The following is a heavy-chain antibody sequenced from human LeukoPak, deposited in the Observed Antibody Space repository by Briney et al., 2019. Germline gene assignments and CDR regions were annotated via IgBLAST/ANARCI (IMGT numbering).Heavy chain of an antibody. CDR1: GYTFTSYD. J-gene: IGHJ4*02. V-gene: IGHV1-8*03. D-gene: IGHD6-13*01. CDR3: ARDKSSSWVGGY. CDR2: MNPNSGNT. Sequence: ASVKVSCKASGYTFTSYDINWVRQATGQGLEWMGWMNPNSGNTGYAQKFQGRVTITRNTSISTAYMELSSLRSDDTAVYYCARDKSSSWVGGYWGQGTLVTVSS.